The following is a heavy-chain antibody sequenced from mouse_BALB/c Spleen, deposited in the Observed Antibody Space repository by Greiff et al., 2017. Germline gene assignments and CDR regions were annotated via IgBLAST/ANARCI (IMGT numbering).Heavy chain of an antibody. CDR3: ARRLGLYFDY. CDR1: GFTFSSFG. J-gene: IGHJ2*01. D-gene: IGHD3-1*01. CDR2: ISSGSSTI. Sequence: DVHLVESGGGLVQPGGSRKLSCAASGFTFSSFGMHWVRQAPEKGLEWVAYISSGSSTIYYADTVKGRFTISRDNPKNTLFLQMTSLRSEDTAMYYCARRLGLYFDYWGQGTTLTVSS. V-gene: IGHV5-17*02.